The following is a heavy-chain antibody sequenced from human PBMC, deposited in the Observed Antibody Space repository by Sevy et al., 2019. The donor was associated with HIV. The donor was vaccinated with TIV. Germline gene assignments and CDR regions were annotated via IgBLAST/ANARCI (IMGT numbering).Heavy chain of an antibody. CDR1: GLTLSSCG. J-gene: IGHJ6*02. CDR2: ISYDGSNK. D-gene: IGHD3-9*01. Sequence: GGSLRLSCAASGLTLSSCGMHWARQAPGKGPEWVAVISYDGSNKYYAESVKGRFTISRDTSKNTLYLQMNSLRAEDTAVYYCAKDFTGFYGMDVWGQGTTVTVSS. V-gene: IGHV3-30*18. CDR3: AKDFTGFYGMDV.